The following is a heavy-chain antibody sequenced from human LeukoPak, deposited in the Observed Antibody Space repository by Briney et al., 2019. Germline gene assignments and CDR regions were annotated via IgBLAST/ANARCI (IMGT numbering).Heavy chain of an antibody. CDR2: IIPIFGTA. J-gene: IGHJ4*02. V-gene: IGHV1-69*13. D-gene: IGHD5-18*01. Sequence: SVKVSCKASGYTFTGYYMHWVRQAPGQGLEWMGGIIPIFGTANYAQKFQGRVTITADESTSTAYMELSSLRSEDTAVYYCARGSRGYSYGWYFDYWGQGTLVTVSS. CDR1: GYTFTGYY. CDR3: ARGSRGYSYGWYFDY.